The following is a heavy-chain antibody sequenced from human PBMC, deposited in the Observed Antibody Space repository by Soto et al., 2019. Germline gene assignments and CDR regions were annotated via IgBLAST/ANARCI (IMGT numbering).Heavy chain of an antibody. CDR2: ISSSGSTI. D-gene: IGHD1-1*01. Sequence: GGSLRLSCAASGFTFSDYYMSWIRQAPGKGLEWVSYISSSGSTIYYADSVKGRFTISRDNAKNSLYLQMNSLRAEDTAVYYCARDPVPHYRKDAFDIWGQGTMVTVSS. J-gene: IGHJ3*02. CDR3: ARDPVPHYRKDAFDI. CDR1: GFTFSDYY. V-gene: IGHV3-11*01.